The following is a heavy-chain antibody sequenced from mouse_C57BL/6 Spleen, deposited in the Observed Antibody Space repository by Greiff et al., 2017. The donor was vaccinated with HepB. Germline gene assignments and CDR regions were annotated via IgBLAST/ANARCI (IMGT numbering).Heavy chain of an antibody. CDR3: ERSKAQYDGSFAY. CDR2: INPSSGFT. Sequence: QVQLQQSGAELARPGASVKMSCKASGYTFTTYTMHWVKQRPGQGLEWIGYINPSSGFTKYNQKFKDKATLTADKSSSTAYMQMSSLTSEDSAVYYCERSKAQYDGSFAYWGQGTLVTVSA. J-gene: IGHJ3*01. D-gene: IGHD2-1*01. V-gene: IGHV1-4*01. CDR1: GYTFTTYT.